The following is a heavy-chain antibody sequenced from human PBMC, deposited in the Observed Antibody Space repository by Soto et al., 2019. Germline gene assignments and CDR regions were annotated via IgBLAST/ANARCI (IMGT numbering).Heavy chain of an antibody. D-gene: IGHD3-10*01. CDR2: IYYSGST. CDR1: GGSISSYY. Sequence: SETLSLTCTVSGGSISSYYWSWIRQPPGKGLEWIGYIYYSGSTNYNPSLKSRVTISVDTSKNQFSLKLSSVTAADTAVYYCASQKAGDDAFDIWGQGTMVTVSS. V-gene: IGHV4-59*01. CDR3: ASQKAGDDAFDI. J-gene: IGHJ3*02.